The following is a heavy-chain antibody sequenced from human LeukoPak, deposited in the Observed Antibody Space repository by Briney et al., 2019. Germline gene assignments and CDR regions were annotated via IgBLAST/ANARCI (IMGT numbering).Heavy chain of an antibody. CDR2: ISAYNGNT. J-gene: IGHJ5*02. D-gene: IGHD2-8*01. CDR1: GGTFSSYA. V-gene: IGHV1-18*01. CDR3: AREYVYCANGVCFNWFDP. Sequence: ASVKVSCKASGGTFSSYAISWVRQAPGQGLEWMGWISAYNGNTNYAQKLQGRVTMTTDTSTSTAYMELRSLRSDDTAVYYCAREYVYCANGVCFNWFDPWGQGTLVTVSS.